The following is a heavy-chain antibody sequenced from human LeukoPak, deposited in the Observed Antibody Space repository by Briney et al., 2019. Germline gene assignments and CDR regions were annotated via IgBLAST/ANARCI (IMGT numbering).Heavy chain of an antibody. CDR3: ARQGYSSSLDP. V-gene: IGHV5-51*01. CDR2: IYPGDSDT. CDR1: RYSFTNYW. Sequence: GESLKISCKASRYSFTNYWIGWVRQMPGKGLEWMGIIYPGDSDTRYSPSFQGQVNISVDKSISTAYLQWSSLKASDTAMYYCARQGYSSSLDPWGQGTLVTVSS. D-gene: IGHD6-13*01. J-gene: IGHJ5*02.